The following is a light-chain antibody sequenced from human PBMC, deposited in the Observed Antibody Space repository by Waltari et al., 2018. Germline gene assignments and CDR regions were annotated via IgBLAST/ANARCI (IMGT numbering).Light chain of an antibody. J-gene: IGKJ2*01. CDR1: QDFGSF. Sequence: DIQMTPSPPFLSASVGDSITITCRASQDFGSFVNWYQHRPPKAPNLLIYAASSLQSGVPSRFSASGSGTDFTLTISSLQPEDFATYFCQQSYSSLYTFGQGTKLEI. CDR2: AAS. V-gene: IGKV1-39*01. CDR3: QQSYSSLYT.